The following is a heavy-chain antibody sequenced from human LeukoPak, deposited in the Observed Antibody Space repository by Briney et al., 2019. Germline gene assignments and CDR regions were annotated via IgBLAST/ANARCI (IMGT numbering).Heavy chain of an antibody. CDR2: INSDGSST. V-gene: IGHV3-74*01. Sequence: PGGSLRLSCAASGFTFSSHWMHWVRQAPGKGLVWVSRINSDGSSTTYADSMKGRFTISRDNAKNTLYLQMNSLRAEDTAVYYCAGVLAVAGTGAFDMWGQGTMVTVSS. CDR1: GFTFSSHW. CDR3: AGVLAVAGTGAFDM. J-gene: IGHJ3*02. D-gene: IGHD6-19*01.